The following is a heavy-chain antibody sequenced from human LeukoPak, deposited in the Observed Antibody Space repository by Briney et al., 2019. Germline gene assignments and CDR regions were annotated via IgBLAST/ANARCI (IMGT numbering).Heavy chain of an antibody. D-gene: IGHD3-22*01. J-gene: IGHJ3*02. Sequence: SVKVSCKASGGTFSSYAISWVRQTPGQGLEWMGGIIPIFGTANYAQKFQGRVTITADESTSTAYMELSSLRSEDTAVYYCARFPYYDSSGYYHSRAFDIWGQGTMVTVSS. V-gene: IGHV1-69*01. CDR3: ARFPYYDSSGYYHSRAFDI. CDR2: IIPIFGTA. CDR1: GGTFSSYA.